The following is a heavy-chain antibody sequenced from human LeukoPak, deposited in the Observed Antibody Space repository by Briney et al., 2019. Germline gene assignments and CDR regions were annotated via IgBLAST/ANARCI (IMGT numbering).Heavy chain of an antibody. CDR1: GFTFSSHW. D-gene: IGHD3-10*01. CDR2: INQDGSQK. CDR3: ASPQRFGQLFFYY. Sequence: GGSLRLSCAGSGFTFSSHWIGWVRQAPGKGLEWVAHINQDGSQKYYVDSVEGRFAISRDNAKNSLYLQMNSLRAEDTAIYYCASPQRFGQLFFYYWGQGTLVTVSS. V-gene: IGHV3-7*01. J-gene: IGHJ4*02.